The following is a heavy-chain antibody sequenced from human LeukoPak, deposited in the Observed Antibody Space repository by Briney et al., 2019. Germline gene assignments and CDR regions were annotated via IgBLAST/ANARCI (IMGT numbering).Heavy chain of an antibody. CDR1: GFSLSSSW. D-gene: IGHD3-16*01. CDR3: ARDSYDYVKGEMKVEYYYYGMDV. CDR2: ISSSGSTI. J-gene: IGHJ6*02. Sequence: PGGSLRLSCVASGFSLSSSWMSWLRQAPGKGLEWVSYISSSGSTIYYADSVKGRFTISRDNAKNSLYLQMNSLRAEDTAVYYCARDSYDYVKGEMKVEYYYYGMDVWGQGTAVTVSS. V-gene: IGHV3-11*01.